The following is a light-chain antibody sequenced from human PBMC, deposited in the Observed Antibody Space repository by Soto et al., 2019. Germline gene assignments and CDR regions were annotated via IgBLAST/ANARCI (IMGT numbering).Light chain of an antibody. CDR1: QSVSSY. Sequence: EIVLTQSLATLSLYTGERATLSCRASQSVSSYLAWYQQKPGQAPRLLIYDASNRATGIPARFSGSGSGTDFTLTISSLEPEDFAVYYCQQRSNWPPAFGQGTRLE. V-gene: IGKV3-11*01. CDR2: DAS. J-gene: IGKJ5*01. CDR3: QQRSNWPPA.